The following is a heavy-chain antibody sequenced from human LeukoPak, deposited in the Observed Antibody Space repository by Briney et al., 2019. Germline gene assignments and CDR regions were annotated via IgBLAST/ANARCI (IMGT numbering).Heavy chain of an antibody. D-gene: IGHD4-17*01. CDR1: GYTLTELS. CDR2: FDPEDGET. J-gene: IGHJ4*02. Sequence: GASAKVSCKVSGYTLTELSMHWVRQAPGKGLEWMGGFDPEDGETIYAQKFQGRVTMTEDTSTDTAYMELSSLRSEDTAVYYCATEGTTGKTHDYWGQGTLVTVSS. CDR3: ATEGTTGKTHDY. V-gene: IGHV1-24*01.